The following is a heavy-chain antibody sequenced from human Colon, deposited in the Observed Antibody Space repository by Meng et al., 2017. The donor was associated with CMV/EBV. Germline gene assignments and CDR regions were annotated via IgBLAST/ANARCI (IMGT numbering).Heavy chain of an antibody. D-gene: IGHD3-3*01. V-gene: IGHV3-48*03. CDR2: ISGSGSTI. CDR1: GFTFSNYE. J-gene: IGHJ4*02. CDR3: ASQTGFLEWLRFDY. Sequence: GESLKISCAASGFTFSNYEMNWVRQAPGKGLEYISYISGSGSTIDYADSVRGRFTISRDNAKNSLYLQMDSLRAEDTAVYYCASQTGFLEWLRFDYWGQGTLVTVSS.